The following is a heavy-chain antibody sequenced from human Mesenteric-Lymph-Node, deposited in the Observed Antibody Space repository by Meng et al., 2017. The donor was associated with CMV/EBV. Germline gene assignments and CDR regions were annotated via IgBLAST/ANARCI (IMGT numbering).Heavy chain of an antibody. CDR3: ARHQRWLKSEGGFNY. V-gene: IGHV4-34*01. Sequence: LHRWGAGLLKPSETLSLTCVVYGWAFSGYYWGWIRQHPGKGLEWIGEINHSGSTNYNPSLKSRVTISVDTSKDQFSLKLSSVTAADTAVYYCARHQRWLKSEGGFNYWGQGTLVTVSS. J-gene: IGHJ4*02. CDR2: INHSGST. D-gene: IGHD4-23*01. CDR1: GWAFSGYY.